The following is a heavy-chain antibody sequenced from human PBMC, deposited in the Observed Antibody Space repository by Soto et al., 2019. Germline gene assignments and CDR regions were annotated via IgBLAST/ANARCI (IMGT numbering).Heavy chain of an antibody. Sequence: GGSLRLSCAASGFTFSSYDMHWVRQATGKGLEWVSAIGTAGDTYYPGSVKGRFTISRENAKNSLYLQMNSLRAGDTAVYYCARAAYSSGWYWFDPWGQGTLVTVSS. D-gene: IGHD6-19*01. J-gene: IGHJ5*02. V-gene: IGHV3-13*01. CDR3: ARAAYSSGWYWFDP. CDR1: GFTFSSYD. CDR2: IGTAGDT.